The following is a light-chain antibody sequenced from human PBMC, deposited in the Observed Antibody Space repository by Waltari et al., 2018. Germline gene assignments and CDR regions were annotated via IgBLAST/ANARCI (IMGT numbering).Light chain of an antibody. CDR3: QLRSNWPPFT. V-gene: IGKV3-11*01. CDR2: DTS. CDR1: QSVDNY. J-gene: IGKJ3*01. Sequence: DIVLTQSPATLSLSPGERATLSCRASQSVDNYLAWYQKKPGQAPRLLIYDTSNRATGIPARFSGSGSGTDFTLTISSLEPEDFAVYYCQLRSNWPPFTFGPGTKVDIK.